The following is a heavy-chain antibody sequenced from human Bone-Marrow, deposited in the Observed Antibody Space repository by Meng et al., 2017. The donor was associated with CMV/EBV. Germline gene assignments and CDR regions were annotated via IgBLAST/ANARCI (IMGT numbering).Heavy chain of an antibody. V-gene: IGHV4-61*01. D-gene: IGHD6-6*01. CDR1: GGSVSRDTYF. CDR3: ARDLFRYSRSSELQP. J-gene: IGHJ5*02. CDR2: IHYSGGT. Sequence: SETLSLTCTVSGGSVSRDTYFWSWIRQPPGKGLEWIGYIHYSGGTNYSPSLKSRVSISIDTSRNQFSLKLTSVAAADTAVYYCARDLFRYSRSSELQPWGQGTLVTVSS.